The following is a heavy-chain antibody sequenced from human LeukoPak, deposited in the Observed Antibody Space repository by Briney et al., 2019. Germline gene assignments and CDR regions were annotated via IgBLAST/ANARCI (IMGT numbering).Heavy chain of an antibody. CDR1: GGSISNYY. J-gene: IGHJ2*01. Sequence: KPSETLSLTCTASGGSISNYYWSWIRQPPGKGLEWIGYIFYSGSTNYNPSLKSRVTISVDTSKNHFSLKLSSVTAADTAVYYCARLTGERRLGVWYFDLWGRGTLVTVSS. V-gene: IGHV4-59*01. CDR2: IFYSGST. D-gene: IGHD7-27*01. CDR3: ARLTGERRLGVWYFDL.